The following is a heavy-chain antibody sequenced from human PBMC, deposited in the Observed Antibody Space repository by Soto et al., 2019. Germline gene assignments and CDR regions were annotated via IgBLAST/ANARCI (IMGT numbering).Heavy chain of an antibody. D-gene: IGHD3-3*01. Sequence: DVQLLESGGGLVQPGGSLRLSCPASGLTFSNYAMSWVRQAPGKGLEWVSSMSGSGGSTYYADFVKGRFTISRDNSKNTLDLHMSSLRAEDAAFYYCAKEPNYDFWSGYRYFDSWGQGSLVTVSS. J-gene: IGHJ4*02. CDR3: AKEPNYDFWSGYRYFDS. V-gene: IGHV3-23*01. CDR2: MSGSGGST. CDR1: GLTFSNYA.